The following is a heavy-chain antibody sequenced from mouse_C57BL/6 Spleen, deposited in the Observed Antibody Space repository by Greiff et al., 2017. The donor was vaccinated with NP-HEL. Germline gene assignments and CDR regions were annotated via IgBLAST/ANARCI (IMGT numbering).Heavy chain of an antibody. CDR1: GYTFTSYW. CDR3: ARGGDY. Sequence: VQLQQPGAELVKPGASVKLSCKASGYTFTSYWMHWVKQRPGQGLEWIGMIHPNSGSTNYNEKFKNKATLTGDKSSSTAYMKLRSLTSDDCAVYYCARGGDYWGQGTTLTVSS. J-gene: IGHJ2*01. CDR2: IHPNSGST. V-gene: IGHV1-64*01.